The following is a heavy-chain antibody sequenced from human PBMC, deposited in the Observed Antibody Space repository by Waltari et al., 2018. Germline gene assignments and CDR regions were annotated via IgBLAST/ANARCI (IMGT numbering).Heavy chain of an antibody. Sequence: QEQLQESGPGLVKPSGTLSLTCAVSGGSISSSNWWSWVRQPPGKGLEWIGEIYHSWSTNYNPSLKSRVTIAVDKSKNQFSLKLSSVTAADTAVYYCVTLSSGGSPADYWGQGTLVTVSS. CDR3: VTLSSGGSPADY. V-gene: IGHV4-4*02. CDR1: GGSISSSNW. J-gene: IGHJ4*02. CDR2: IYHSWST. D-gene: IGHD2-15*01.